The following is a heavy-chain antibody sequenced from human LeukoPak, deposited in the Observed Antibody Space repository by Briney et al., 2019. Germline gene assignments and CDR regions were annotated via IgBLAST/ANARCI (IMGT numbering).Heavy chain of an antibody. D-gene: IGHD3-22*01. J-gene: IGHJ4*02. Sequence: GGSLRLSCAASGFTFSSYSMNWVRQAPGKGLEWVSSISSSSSYIYYADSVKGRFTISRDNAKNSLYLQMNSLKAEDTAVYYCAGRDWYDSISDYWGQGTLVTVSP. CDR2: ISSSSSYI. V-gene: IGHV3-21*01. CDR1: GFTFSSYS. CDR3: AGRDWYDSISDY.